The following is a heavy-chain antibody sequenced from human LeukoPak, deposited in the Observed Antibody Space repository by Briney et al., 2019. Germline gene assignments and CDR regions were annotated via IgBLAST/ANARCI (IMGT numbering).Heavy chain of an antibody. CDR1: GGSISSYY. D-gene: IGHD1-26*01. J-gene: IGHJ5*02. Sequence: PSETLSLTCTVSGGSISSYYWSWIRQPPGKGLEWIGYIYYSGSTNYNPSLKSRVTISVDTSKNQFSLKLSSVTAADTAVYYCANSLGRNGFDPWGQGTLVTVSS. CDR2: IYYSGST. CDR3: ANSLGRNGFDP. V-gene: IGHV4-59*01.